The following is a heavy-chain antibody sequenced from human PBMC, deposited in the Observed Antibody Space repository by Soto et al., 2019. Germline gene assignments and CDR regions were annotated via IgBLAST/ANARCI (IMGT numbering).Heavy chain of an antibody. CDR1: GFPFSSYG. CDR2: ISYDGSNK. CDR3: AKDPALVGATTGYFDY. J-gene: IGHJ4*02. V-gene: IGHV3-30*18. Sequence: AGGSLRLSCAASGFPFSSYGMHWVRQAPGKGLEWVAVISYDGSNKYYADSVKGRFTISRDNSKNTLYLQMNSLRAEDTAVYYCAKDPALVGATTGYFDYWGQGTLVTVSS. D-gene: IGHD1-26*01.